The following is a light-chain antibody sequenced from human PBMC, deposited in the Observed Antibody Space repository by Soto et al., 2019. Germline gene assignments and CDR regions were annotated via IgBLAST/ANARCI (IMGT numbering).Light chain of an antibody. CDR1: QSVASAY. CDR2: AAS. V-gene: IGKV3-20*01. CDR3: QQYGASRWT. Sequence: EIVLTQSPGTLSLSPGERASLSCRASQSVASAYLAWYQHKPGQAPRLLIFAASSRATGIPDRFSGSGSGTDFTLTISRLEPEDYAVYYCQQYGASRWTFGQGTKVEAK. J-gene: IGKJ1*01.